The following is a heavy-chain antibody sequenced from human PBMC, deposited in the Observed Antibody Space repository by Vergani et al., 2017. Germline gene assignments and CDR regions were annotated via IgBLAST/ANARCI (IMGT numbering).Heavy chain of an antibody. V-gene: IGHV3-30*18. CDR3: AKANRYWDIYYYYGMDV. CDR2: ISYDGSNK. CDR1: GFTFSSYG. D-gene: IGHD2-8*02. J-gene: IGHJ6*02. Sequence: VQLLESGGGLVQPGGSLRLSCAASGFTFSSYGMHWVRQAPGKGLEWVAAISYDGSNKYYADSVKGRFTISRDNSKNTLYLHMNSLRAEDSAVYYCAKANRYWDIYYYYGMDVWGQGTTVTVSS.